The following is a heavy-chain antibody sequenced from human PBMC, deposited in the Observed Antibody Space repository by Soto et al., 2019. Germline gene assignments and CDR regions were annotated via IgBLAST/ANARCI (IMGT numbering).Heavy chain of an antibody. CDR3: ARISATVTTPDYYYGMDV. J-gene: IGHJ6*02. V-gene: IGHV4-34*01. D-gene: IGHD4-17*01. Sequence: QVQLQQWGAGLLKPSETLSLTCAVYGGSFSGYYWNWIRQPPGQGLEWIGEIKHSGSTNYNPSLKSRVTISVDTSKNQFSLKLSSVTAADTAVYYCARISATVTTPDYYYGMDVGGQGTTVTVSS. CDR1: GGSFSGYY. CDR2: IKHSGST.